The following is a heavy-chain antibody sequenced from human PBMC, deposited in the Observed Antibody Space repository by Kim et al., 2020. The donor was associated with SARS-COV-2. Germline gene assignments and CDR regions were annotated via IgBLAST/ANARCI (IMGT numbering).Heavy chain of an antibody. CDR3: AIDLGGYSYGHNWFDP. CDR2: IYYSGST. CDR1: GGSISSYY. D-gene: IGHD5-18*01. Sequence: SETLSLTCTVSGGSISSYYWSWIRQPPGKGLEWIGYIYYSGSTNYNPSLKSRVTISVDTSKNQFSLKLSSVTAADTAVYYCAIDLGGYSYGHNWFDPWGQGTLVTVSS. J-gene: IGHJ5*02. V-gene: IGHV4-59*01.